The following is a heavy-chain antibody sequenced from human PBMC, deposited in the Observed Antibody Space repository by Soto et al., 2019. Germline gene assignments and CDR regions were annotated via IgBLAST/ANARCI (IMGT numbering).Heavy chain of an antibody. D-gene: IGHD5-18*01. CDR2: IIPIFGTA. V-gene: IGHV1-69*13. J-gene: IGHJ5*02. Sequence: GASVKVSCKASGGTFSSYAISWVRQAPGQGLEWMGGIIPIFGTANYAQKFQGRVTITADESTSTAYMELSSLRSEDTAVYYCARARGYSYASVSSCFAPSGHGTLVTV. CDR1: GGTFSSYA. CDR3: ARARGYSYASVSSCFAP.